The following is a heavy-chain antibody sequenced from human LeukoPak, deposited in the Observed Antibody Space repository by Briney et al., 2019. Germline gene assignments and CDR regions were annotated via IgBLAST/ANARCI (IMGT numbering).Heavy chain of an antibody. Sequence: SETLSLTCTVSGDSLSNYYWSWIRQPPGKGLEWIGYIYYNGGTNYNPSLKSRVTISVDTSKNQFSLKLSSVTAADTAVYYCARRDGYSEFDYWGQGTLVTVSS. J-gene: IGHJ4*02. CDR1: GDSLSNYY. CDR2: IYYNGGT. D-gene: IGHD5-24*01. V-gene: IGHV4-59*08. CDR3: ARRDGYSEFDY.